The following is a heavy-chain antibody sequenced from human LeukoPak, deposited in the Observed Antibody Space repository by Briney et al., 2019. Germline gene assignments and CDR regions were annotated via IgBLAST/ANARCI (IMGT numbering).Heavy chain of an antibody. D-gene: IGHD2-8*01. CDR3: AKSLARIGYCTSGGGCYAFDY. CDR1: GFNFNTYW. Sequence: HAGGSLRLSCAASGFNFNTYWMSWVRQAPGKGLEWVSIISASGGATYYADSVKGRFTISRDNSKNSLYLQMNSLRADDTAVYYCAKSLARIGYCTSGGGCYAFDYWGQGTQVAVSS. CDR2: ISASGGAT. J-gene: IGHJ4*02. V-gene: IGHV3-23*01.